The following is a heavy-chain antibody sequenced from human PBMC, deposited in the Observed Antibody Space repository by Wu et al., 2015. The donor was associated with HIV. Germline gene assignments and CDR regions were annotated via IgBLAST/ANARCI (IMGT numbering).Heavy chain of an antibody. J-gene: IGHJ4*02. D-gene: IGHD1-1*01. CDR3: ARNVEN. CDR1: GYTFTDFY. Sequence: QVQLVQSGAEVKKPGASVKVSCKASGYTFTDFYIHWVRQAPGQGLEWMGWIKPSSGLINYAPKFQGRVTMTRDTSINTAYVELASLRPDDTAVYYCARNVENWGQGTLVTASS. V-gene: IGHV1-2*02. CDR2: IKPSSGLI.